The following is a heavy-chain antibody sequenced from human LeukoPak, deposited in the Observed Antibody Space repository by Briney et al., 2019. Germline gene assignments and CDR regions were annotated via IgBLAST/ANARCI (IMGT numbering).Heavy chain of an antibody. V-gene: IGHV5-51*01. D-gene: IGHD3-9*01. Sequence: GESLQISCQTSGYSFTSYWVGWVRPLPGKGLEWMGIIYPGDSYTAYSPSFQGQVTISADRSINTAYVQWSSLKASDTAMYYCARTADISTGFGSDHWGQGTLVTVSS. CDR1: GYSFTSYW. CDR2: IYPGDSYT. CDR3: ARTADISTGFGSDH. J-gene: IGHJ4*02.